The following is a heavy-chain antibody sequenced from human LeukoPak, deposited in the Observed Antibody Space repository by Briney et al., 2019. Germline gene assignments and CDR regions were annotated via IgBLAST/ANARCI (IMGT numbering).Heavy chain of an antibody. V-gene: IGHV1-18*01. D-gene: IGHD6-6*01. CDR2: ISAYNGNT. J-gene: IGHJ4*02. Sequence: ASVKVSCKASGYTFTSYGISWVRQAPGQGLEWMGWISAYNGNTNYAQKFQGRVTMTRDTSISTAYMELSRLRSDNTAVYYCASLAYSSSADYWGQGTLVTVSS. CDR1: GYTFTSYG. CDR3: ASLAYSSSADY.